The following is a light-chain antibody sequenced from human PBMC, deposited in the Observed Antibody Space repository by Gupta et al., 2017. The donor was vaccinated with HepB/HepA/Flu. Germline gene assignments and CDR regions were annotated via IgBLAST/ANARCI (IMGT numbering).Light chain of an antibody. CDR2: EVS. Sequence: QSALPQPPSASGSPGQSVTISCTGTSSDVGGYNYVSWYQQHPGQAPKLMIYEVSKRPSGVPDRFSGSKSGNTASLTVSGLQAEDEADYYCSSYAGSNNFVVFGGGTKLTVL. V-gene: IGLV2-8*01. CDR3: SSYAGSNNFVV. J-gene: IGLJ2*01. CDR1: SSDVGGYNY.